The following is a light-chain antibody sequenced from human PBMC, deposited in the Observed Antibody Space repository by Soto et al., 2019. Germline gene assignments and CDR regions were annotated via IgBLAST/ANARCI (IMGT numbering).Light chain of an antibody. CDR1: ESISSW. Sequence: DIQMTQSPSTLSASVGDRVTMTCRASESISSWLAWYQHKPGKAPKLLISKASSLESGVPSRFSGSGSGTEFTLTISSLQPDDFAAYYCQQHKTYSRTFGQGTKVEIK. CDR3: QQHKTYSRT. CDR2: KAS. J-gene: IGKJ1*01. V-gene: IGKV1-5*03.